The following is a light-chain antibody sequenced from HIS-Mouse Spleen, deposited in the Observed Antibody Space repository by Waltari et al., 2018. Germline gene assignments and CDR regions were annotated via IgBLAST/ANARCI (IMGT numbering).Light chain of an antibody. Sequence: DIQMTQSTSSLSASVGDSVTNTCRASQGISNYLAWYQQKPGKVPKLLIYAASTFQSGVLSRFSGSGSGTDFTLTISSLQPEDVATYYCQKYNSAPWTFGQGTKVEIK. J-gene: IGKJ1*01. CDR1: QGISNY. CDR2: AAS. V-gene: IGKV1-27*01. CDR3: QKYNSAPWT.